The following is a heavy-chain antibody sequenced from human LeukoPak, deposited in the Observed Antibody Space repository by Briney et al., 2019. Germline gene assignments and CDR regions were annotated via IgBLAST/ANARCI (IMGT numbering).Heavy chain of an antibody. J-gene: IGHJ4*02. D-gene: IGHD5/OR15-5a*01. CDR2: ISGSGGST. Sequence: PGGSLRLSCAASGFTFSSYAMSWVRQAPGKGLEWVSAISGSGGSTYYADSVKGRFTISRDNAKNSLYLQMNSLRAQDTAVYYCARDLSPYMVSRCYFDYWGQGTLVTVSS. CDR3: ARDLSPYMVSRCYFDY. CDR1: GFTFSSYA. V-gene: IGHV3-23*01.